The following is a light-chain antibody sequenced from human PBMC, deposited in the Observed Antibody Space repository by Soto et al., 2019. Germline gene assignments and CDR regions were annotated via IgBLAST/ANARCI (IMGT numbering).Light chain of an antibody. CDR3: MQGSHGYT. Sequence: DVVMTQSPLSLPVTLGQPASISCRSSQSVVYSDGNTYLHWFQQRPGQSPRRLIYKVSNRDSGVPDRFSGSGSGTDFTLKISRVEAEDVGVYYCMQGSHGYTFGQGTKLEIK. J-gene: IGKJ2*01. CDR2: KVS. CDR1: QSVVYSDGNTY. V-gene: IGKV2-30*01.